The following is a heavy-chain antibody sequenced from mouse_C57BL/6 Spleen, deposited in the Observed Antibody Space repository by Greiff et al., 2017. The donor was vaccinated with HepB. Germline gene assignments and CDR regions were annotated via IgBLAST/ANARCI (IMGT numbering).Heavy chain of an antibody. Sequence: VQLQQSGPELVKPGASVKISCKASGYTFTDYYMNWVKQSHGKSLEWIGDINPNNGGTSYNQKFKGKATLTVDKSSSTAYMELRSLTSEDSAVYYCAREDDYASDYWGQGTTLTVSS. CDR3: AREDDYASDY. CDR2: INPNNGGT. CDR1: GYTFTDYY. J-gene: IGHJ2*01. D-gene: IGHD2-4*01. V-gene: IGHV1-26*01.